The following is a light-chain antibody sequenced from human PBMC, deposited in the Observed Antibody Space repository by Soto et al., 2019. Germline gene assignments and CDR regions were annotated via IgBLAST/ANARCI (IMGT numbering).Light chain of an antibody. Sequence: QSALAQPASVSGSPGQSITISCTGTSSDVGGYNYVSWYQQHPGKAPKLMIYEISNRPSGVSFRFSASNSGNTASLTISGLQAEDEADYYCSSYTSSSTYGFGTGTKVT. V-gene: IGLV2-14*01. J-gene: IGLJ1*01. CDR1: SSDVGGYNY. CDR2: EIS. CDR3: SSYTSSSTYG.